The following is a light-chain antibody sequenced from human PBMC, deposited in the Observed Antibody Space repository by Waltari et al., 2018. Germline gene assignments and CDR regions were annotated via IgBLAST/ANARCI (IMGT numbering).Light chain of an antibody. Sequence: SYELTQPLSVSVALGQTARITCGGNNIASKNVHWYQQKPGQAPVLVIYSDSNRPSGIPERFSGSNSGNTATLTISRAQAGDEADYYCQVWDSSVIFGGGTKLTVL. CDR2: SDS. CDR3: QVWDSSVI. V-gene: IGLV3-9*01. CDR1: NIASKN. J-gene: IGLJ2*01.